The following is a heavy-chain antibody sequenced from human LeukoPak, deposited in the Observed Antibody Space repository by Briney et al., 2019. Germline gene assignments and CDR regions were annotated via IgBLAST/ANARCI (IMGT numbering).Heavy chain of an antibody. Sequence: SVTVSCKASGFTFTSSAVQWVRQARGQRLEWIGWIVVGSGNTNYAQKFQEKDTITRDLSTSTAYMELSSLRSEDTAVYYCAAGYNWNTPPFDPWGQGTLVTVSS. CDR3: AAGYNWNTPPFDP. CDR2: IVVGSGNT. V-gene: IGHV1-58*01. J-gene: IGHJ5*02. D-gene: IGHD1-1*01. CDR1: GFTFTSSA.